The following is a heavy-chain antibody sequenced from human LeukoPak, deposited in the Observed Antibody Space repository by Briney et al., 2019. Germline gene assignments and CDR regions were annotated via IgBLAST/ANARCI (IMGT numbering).Heavy chain of an antibody. CDR1: GYTFTSYD. V-gene: IGHV1-69*13. Sequence: ASVKVSCKTSGYTFTSYDINWVRQAPGQGLEWMGGIIPIFGTANYAQKFQGRVTITADESTSTAYMELSSLRSEDTAVYYCARDTVTTRWFDPWGQGTLVTVSS. D-gene: IGHD4-11*01. J-gene: IGHJ5*02. CDR2: IIPIFGTA. CDR3: ARDTVTTRWFDP.